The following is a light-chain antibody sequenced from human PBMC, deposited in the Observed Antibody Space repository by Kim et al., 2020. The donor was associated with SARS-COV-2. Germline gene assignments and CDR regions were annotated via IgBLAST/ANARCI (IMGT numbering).Light chain of an antibody. CDR1: KLGDKY. CDR3: QAWDSSTNWV. J-gene: IGLJ3*02. V-gene: IGLV3-1*01. Sequence: SSSLTQPPSVSVSPGQTASITCSGDKLGDKYACWYQQKPGQSPVLVIYQDSKRPSGIPERFSGSNSGNTATLTISGTQAMDEADYYCQAWDSSTNWVFGG. CDR2: QDS.